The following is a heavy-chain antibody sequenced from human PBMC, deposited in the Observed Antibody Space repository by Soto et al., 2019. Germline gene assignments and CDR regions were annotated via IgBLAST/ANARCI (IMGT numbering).Heavy chain of an antibody. D-gene: IGHD3-9*01. V-gene: IGHV3-23*01. CDR1: EFTFSSYA. Sequence: VQLLESGGGLVQPGGSLKLSCAASEFTFSSYAMSWVRQAPGKGLEWVSGISGTGRVTNYADSVKGRFTISRDNPKNTLYLLMNSLRAEDTAVYYCAKDVHYDIVTGIEYFHHWGQGTLVTVSS. CDR2: ISGTGRVT. CDR3: AKDVHYDIVTGIEYFHH. J-gene: IGHJ1*01.